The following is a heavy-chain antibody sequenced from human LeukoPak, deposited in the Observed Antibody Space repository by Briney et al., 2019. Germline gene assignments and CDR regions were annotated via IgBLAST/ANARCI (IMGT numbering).Heavy chain of an antibody. D-gene: IGHD6-19*01. Sequence: SETLSLTCTVSGGSISSSSYYWGWLRQPPGTGLGWIGSIYYSGSTYYNPSLKSRVTISVDTSKNQFSLKLSSVPAADTAVYYCAREASSGWYVNWFDPWGQGTLVTVSS. CDR3: AREASSGWYVNWFDP. CDR1: GGSISSSSYY. V-gene: IGHV4-39*07. CDR2: IYYSGST. J-gene: IGHJ5*02.